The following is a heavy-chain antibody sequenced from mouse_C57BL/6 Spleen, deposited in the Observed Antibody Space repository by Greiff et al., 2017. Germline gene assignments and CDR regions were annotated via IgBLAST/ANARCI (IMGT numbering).Heavy chain of an antibody. D-gene: IGHD2-2*01. CDR1: GYSITSGYY. CDR2: IRYDGSN. V-gene: IGHV3-6*01. J-gene: IGHJ2*01. Sequence: EVQLQQSGPGLVKPSQSLSLTCSVTGYSITSGYYWNWIRQFPGNKLEWMDYIRYDGSNNYNPSLKNRISITRDTSKNQFFLKLNSVTTEDTATYYCAREDGYDTFDYWGKGTTLTVSS. CDR3: AREDGYDTFDY.